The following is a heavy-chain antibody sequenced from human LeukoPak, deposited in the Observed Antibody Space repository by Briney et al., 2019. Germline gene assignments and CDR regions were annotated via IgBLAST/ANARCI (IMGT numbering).Heavy chain of an antibody. D-gene: IGHD6-13*01. CDR2: INPSGGST. CDR1: GYTFTSYY. J-gene: IGHJ4*02. V-gene: IGHV1-46*01. CDR3: ARDQSSSRFDY. Sequence: ASVKVSCKASGYTFTSYYMHWVRQAPGQGLEWMGIINPSGGSTSYAQKFQGRVTMTRDMSTSTVYMELSSLRSEDTAAYYCARDQSSSRFDYWGQGTLVTVSS.